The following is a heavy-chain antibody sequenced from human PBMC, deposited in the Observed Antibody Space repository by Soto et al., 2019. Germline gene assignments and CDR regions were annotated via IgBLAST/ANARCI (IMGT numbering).Heavy chain of an antibody. CDR3: ARRAETNGWNGFGADKYYFDF. Sequence: ASVKGSCKASGYTFTSYDIYWVRQATGQGLEGMGWMNPNTGNSGYAQKFQGRVTMTSDTSISTAHMELSSLRSEDTAVYYCARRAETNGWNGFGADKYYFDFWGQGTLVTVSS. D-gene: IGHD1-1*01. V-gene: IGHV1-8*01. J-gene: IGHJ4*02. CDR1: GYTFTSYD. CDR2: MNPNTGNS.